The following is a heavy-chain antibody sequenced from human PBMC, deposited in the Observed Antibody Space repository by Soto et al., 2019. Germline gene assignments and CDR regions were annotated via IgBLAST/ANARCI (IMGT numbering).Heavy chain of an antibody. J-gene: IGHJ3*02. CDR1: GFTFSSYA. CDR2: ISGSGGST. V-gene: IGHV3-23*01. D-gene: IGHD3-16*01. Sequence: GGSLRLSCAASGFTFSSYAMSWVRQAPGKGLEWVSAISGSGGSTYYADSVKGRFTISRDNSKNTLYLQMNSLRAEDTAVYYCANPGDYIWGSPTDAFDIWGQGTMVTVSS. CDR3: ANPGDYIWGSPTDAFDI.